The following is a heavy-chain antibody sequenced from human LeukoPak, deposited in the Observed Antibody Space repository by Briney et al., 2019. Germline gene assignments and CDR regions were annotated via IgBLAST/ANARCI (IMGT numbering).Heavy chain of an antibody. Sequence: SETLSLTCTVSGGSISSSSYYWGWIRQPPGKGLEWIGSIYYSGSTYYNPSLKSRVTISVDTSKNQFSLKLSSVTAADTAVYYCASRGSSDDAFDIWGQGTMVTVSS. V-gene: IGHV4-39*07. D-gene: IGHD3-16*01. J-gene: IGHJ3*02. CDR1: GGSISSSSYY. CDR2: IYYSGST. CDR3: ASRGSSDDAFDI.